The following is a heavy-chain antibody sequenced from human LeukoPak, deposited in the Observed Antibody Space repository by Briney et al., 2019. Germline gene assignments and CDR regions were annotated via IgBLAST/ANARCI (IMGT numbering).Heavy chain of an antibody. CDR1: GYTFTSYD. CDR3: ARGPPNWGYDY. D-gene: IGHD7-27*01. Sequence: ASVKVSSKASGYTFTSYDFNWVRQATGQRPEWMGWMSPNSGDTGYAQKFQDRVTMTRNTSISTAYMELSSLRSDDTAVYYCARGPPNWGYDYWGPGTLVTVSS. J-gene: IGHJ4*02. V-gene: IGHV1-8*01. CDR2: MSPNSGDT.